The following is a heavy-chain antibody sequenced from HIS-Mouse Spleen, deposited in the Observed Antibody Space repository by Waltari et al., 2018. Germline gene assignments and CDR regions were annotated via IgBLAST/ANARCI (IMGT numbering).Heavy chain of an antibody. V-gene: IGHV4-39*07. Sequence: QLQLQESGPGLVKPSETLSLTCTVSGGSISSSSYYWGWIRQPPGKGLDWIGSIYYSGSTYSTPSLKSRGTISVDTSKNQFALKLSSVTAADTAVYYCAREIPYSSSWYDWYFDLWGRGTLVTVSS. CDR1: GGSISSSSYY. CDR2: IYYSGST. J-gene: IGHJ2*01. D-gene: IGHD6-13*01. CDR3: AREIPYSSSWYDWYFDL.